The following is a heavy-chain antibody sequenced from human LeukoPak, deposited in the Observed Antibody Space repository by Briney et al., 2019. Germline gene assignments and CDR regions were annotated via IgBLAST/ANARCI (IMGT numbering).Heavy chain of an antibody. V-gene: IGHV1-69*05. Sequence: EASVKVSCKASGGTFSSYAISWVRQAPGQGLEWMGGIIPIFGTANYAQKFQGRVTITTDESTSTAYMELSSLRSEDTAVYYCARAHSRGPDAFDIWGQGTMVTVSS. D-gene: IGHD3-22*01. CDR3: ARAHSRGPDAFDI. J-gene: IGHJ3*02. CDR1: GGTFSSYA. CDR2: IIPIFGTA.